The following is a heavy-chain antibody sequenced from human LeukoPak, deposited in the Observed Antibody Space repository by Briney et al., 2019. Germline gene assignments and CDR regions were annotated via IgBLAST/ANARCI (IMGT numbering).Heavy chain of an antibody. CDR2: IIPSGGNT. CDR1: GYTFTSCD. V-gene: IGHV1-8*01. Sequence: ASVKVSCKASGYTFTSCDINWVRQATGQGLEWMGWIIPSGGNTGYAPKFQGRVTMTRNTSTSTAYMELNSLRSKGTAVYYCARKRGISSAGPSPPSLNWFDPWGQRTLVTVSS. J-gene: IGHJ5*02. D-gene: IGHD6-13*01. CDR3: ARKRGISSAGPSPPSLNWFDP.